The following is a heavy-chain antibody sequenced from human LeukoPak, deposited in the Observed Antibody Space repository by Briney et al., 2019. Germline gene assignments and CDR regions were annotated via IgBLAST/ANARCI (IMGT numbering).Heavy chain of an antibody. V-gene: IGHV3-74*01. CDR2: INSDGSST. J-gene: IGHJ1*01. Sequence: SXXXFXXXWMHWVRQAPGKGLGWVSRINSDGSSTSXADSVKGRFTISRENAKNTLYMQMNSLRSEDTTVYYCXXXXXXXXXXXXWGXXXXXTVSS. CDR1: XXXFXXXW. CDR3: XXXXXXXXXXXX.